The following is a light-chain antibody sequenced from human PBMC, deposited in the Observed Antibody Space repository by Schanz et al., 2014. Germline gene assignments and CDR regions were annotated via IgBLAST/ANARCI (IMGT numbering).Light chain of an antibody. CDR3: QQYGSSPLT. CDR1: QSVRSL. Sequence: EIVLTQSPPTLSLSPGERATLSCRASQSVRSLLAWYQQKPGQAPRLLIYDASTRATGIPARFSGSGSGTDFTLTISALEPEDFAVYYCQQYGSSPLTFGQGTRLEIK. CDR2: DAS. V-gene: IGKV3-11*01. J-gene: IGKJ5*01.